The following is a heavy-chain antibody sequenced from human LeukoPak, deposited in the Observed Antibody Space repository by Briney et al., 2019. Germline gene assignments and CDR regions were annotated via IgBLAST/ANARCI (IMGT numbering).Heavy chain of an antibody. V-gene: IGHV3-23*01. J-gene: IGHJ4*02. D-gene: IGHD3-22*01. Sequence: GGSLRLSCAASGFTFSASAVNWVRQAPGKGLEWVSAISDSGGSTYYADSVKGRFTISRDNSKNTLYLLMNSLRAEDTAVYYCAKIYDSSGYYYFDYWGQGTLVTVSS. CDR2: ISDSGGST. CDR3: AKIYDSSGYYYFDY. CDR1: GFTFSASA.